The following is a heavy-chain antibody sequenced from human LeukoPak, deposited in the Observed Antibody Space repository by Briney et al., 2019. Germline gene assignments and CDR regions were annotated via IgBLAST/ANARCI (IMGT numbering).Heavy chain of an antibody. Sequence: SETLSLTCTVSGGSISSYYWGWIRQPPGKGLEWIGYIYTSGSTNYNPSLKSRVTISVDTSKNQFSLKLSSVTAADTAVYYCASNLAAAGYSYYYYMDVWGKGTTVTVSS. D-gene: IGHD6-13*01. CDR2: IYTSGST. V-gene: IGHV4-4*09. CDR1: GGSISSYY. J-gene: IGHJ6*03. CDR3: ASNLAAAGYSYYYYMDV.